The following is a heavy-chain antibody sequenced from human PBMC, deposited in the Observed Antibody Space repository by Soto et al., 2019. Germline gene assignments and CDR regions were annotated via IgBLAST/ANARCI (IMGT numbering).Heavy chain of an antibody. CDR2: VHYRGNT. V-gene: IGHV4-38-2*02. CDR3: ARQDRVVAEGRSFDP. D-gene: IGHD2-15*01. J-gene: IGHJ5*02. Sequence: ETLSLTCTVSGYSISSGYHWAWIRQPPGKELEWLGSVHYRGNTYYNPSLKSRLTISVDKSKNQFSLNLSSVTAADTAVYYCARQDRVVAEGRSFDPWGQGTLVTVSS. CDR1: GYSISSGYH.